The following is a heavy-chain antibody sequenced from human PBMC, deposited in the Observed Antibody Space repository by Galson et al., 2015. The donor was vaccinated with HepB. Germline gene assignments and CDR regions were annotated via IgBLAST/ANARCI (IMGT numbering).Heavy chain of an antibody. CDR1: GYTFTSYG. V-gene: IGHV1-18*01. D-gene: IGHD4-23*01. J-gene: IGHJ4*02. CDR2: ISAYNGNT. CDR3: ARNPEMYGGNPTLARLRTLYYFDY. Sequence: QSGAEVKKPGASVKVSCKASGYTFTSYGISWVRQAPGQGLEWMGWISAYNGNTNYAQKLQGRVTMTTDTSTSTAYMELRSLRSDDTAVYYCARNPEMYGGNPTLARLRTLYYFDYWGQGTLVTVSS.